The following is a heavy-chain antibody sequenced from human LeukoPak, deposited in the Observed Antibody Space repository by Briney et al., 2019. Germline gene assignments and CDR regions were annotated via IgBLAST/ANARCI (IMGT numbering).Heavy chain of an antibody. D-gene: IGHD3-10*01. J-gene: IGHJ5*02. V-gene: IGHV3-74*01. CDR3: VRGRGSYGWFDP. CDR1: GFTSSSYW. Sequence: SLRLSCAASGFTSSSYWMHWVRQVPGKGLVWVSRISGDGTARNYADSVKGRFTISRDDAKNTVDLQMNSLRGEDTAVYYCVRGRGSYGWFDPWGQGTLVTVSS. CDR2: ISGDGTAR.